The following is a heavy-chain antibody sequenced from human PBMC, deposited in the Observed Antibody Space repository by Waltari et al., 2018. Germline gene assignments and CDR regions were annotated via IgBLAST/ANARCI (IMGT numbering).Heavy chain of an antibody. V-gene: IGHV4-39*07. CDR2: IYYSGST. D-gene: IGHD6-13*01. J-gene: IGHJ4*02. CDR3: ARSPQQLFDY. CDR1: GGSISSSRYY. Sequence: QLQLQESGPGLVKPSETLSLPCPVSGGSISSSRYYWGWIRQPPGKGLEWIGSIYYSGSTYYNPSLKSRVTISVDTSKNQFSLKLSSVTAADTAVYYCARSPQQLFDYWGQGTLVTVSS.